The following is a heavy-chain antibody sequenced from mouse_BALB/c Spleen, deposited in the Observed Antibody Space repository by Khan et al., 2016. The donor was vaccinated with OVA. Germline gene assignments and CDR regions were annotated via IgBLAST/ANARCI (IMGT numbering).Heavy chain of an antibody. V-gene: IGHV3-2*02. CDR3: ARGNYYGYYFDY. Sequence: EVKLVESGPGLVKPSQSLSLTCTVTGYSITSGYAWNWIWQFPGNKLEWMGYISYSGVTSYTPSLKSRISITRDTSKNQFFLQLTSVTTEDTTTFYCARGNYYGYYFDYWGQGTTLTVSS. CDR1: GYSITSGYA. J-gene: IGHJ2*01. D-gene: IGHD1-1*01. CDR2: ISYSGVT.